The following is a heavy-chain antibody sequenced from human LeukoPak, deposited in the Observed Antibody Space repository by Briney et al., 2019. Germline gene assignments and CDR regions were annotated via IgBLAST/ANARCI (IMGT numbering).Heavy chain of an antibody. Sequence: GESLKISCKRSGYSFTKFWIGWVRQMPGKCLEWIGVIYPGDSDTRYSPSFQGQVTISADKSISTSYLQWSSLKASDTAMYYCARHRCQQGQPDYWGPGNLVTVSS. CDR2: IYPGDSDT. CDR1: GYSFTKFW. V-gene: IGHV5-51*01. CDR3: ARHRCQQGQPDY. J-gene: IGHJ4*02. D-gene: IGHD2-2*01.